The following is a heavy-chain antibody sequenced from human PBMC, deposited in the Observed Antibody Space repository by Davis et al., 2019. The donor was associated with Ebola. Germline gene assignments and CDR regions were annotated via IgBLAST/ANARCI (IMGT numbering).Heavy chain of an antibody. Sequence: ASVKVSCKASGYTFTSYGISWVRQAPGQGLEWMGWISAYNGNTNYAQKLQGRVTMTTDTSTSTAYMELRSLRSDDTAVYYCARDPTYYDFWSGYYTGGGYYYYGMDVWGQGTTVTVSS. CDR2: ISAYNGNT. CDR3: ARDPTYYDFWSGYYTGGGYYYYGMDV. D-gene: IGHD3-3*01. CDR1: GYTFTSYG. V-gene: IGHV1-18*01. J-gene: IGHJ6*02.